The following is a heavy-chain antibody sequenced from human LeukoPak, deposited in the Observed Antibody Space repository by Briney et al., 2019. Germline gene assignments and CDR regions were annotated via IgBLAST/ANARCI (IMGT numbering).Heavy chain of an antibody. CDR3: ARVSPVDTAMAYYFDY. J-gene: IGHJ4*02. CDR1: GGSISSSSYY. Sequence: SETLSLTCPVSGGSISSSSYYWGWIRQPPGKGLEWIGSIYYSGSTYYNPSLKSRVTISVDTSKNQFSLKLTSVTAADTAVYYCARVSPVDTAMAYYFDYWGQGTLVTVSS. CDR2: IYYSGST. D-gene: IGHD5-18*01. V-gene: IGHV4-39*07.